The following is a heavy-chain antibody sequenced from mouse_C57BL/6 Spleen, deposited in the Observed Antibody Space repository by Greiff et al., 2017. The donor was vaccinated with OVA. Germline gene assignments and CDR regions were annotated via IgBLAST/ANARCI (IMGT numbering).Heavy chain of an antibody. V-gene: IGHV5-4*01. CDR3: ARDRKGAFYFDY. Sequence: EVQVVESGGGLVKPGGSLKLSCAASGFTFSSSAMSWVRQTPEKRLEWVATISDGGSYTYYPDNVKGRFTISRDNAKNNLYLQRSHLKSEDTAMYYCARDRKGAFYFDYWGQGTTLTVSS. CDR1: GFTFSSSA. CDR2: ISDGGSYT. J-gene: IGHJ2*01.